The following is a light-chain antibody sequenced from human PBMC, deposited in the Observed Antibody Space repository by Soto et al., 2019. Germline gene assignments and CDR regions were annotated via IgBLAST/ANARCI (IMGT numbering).Light chain of an antibody. CDR1: SSDVGGFNY. CDR3: SSFTTSNTWV. V-gene: IGLV2-14*01. Sequence: QSVLPQPASVSGSPGQSITISCTGTSSDVGGFNYVSWYQLYPGEAPKLLIYEVSNRPSGVSSRFSGSKSGNTASLTISGLQADDEGDYYCSSFTTSNTWVFGGGTKLTVL. J-gene: IGLJ3*02. CDR2: EVS.